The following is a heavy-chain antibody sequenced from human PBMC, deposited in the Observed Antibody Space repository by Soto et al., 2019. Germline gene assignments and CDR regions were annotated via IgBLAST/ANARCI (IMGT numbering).Heavy chain of an antibody. D-gene: IGHD6-13*01. CDR2: IYPGDSDT. CDR1: GYSFTSYW. CDR3: GRKCSSSWDDAFDI. V-gene: IGHV5-51*01. J-gene: IGHJ3*02. Sequence: GAALTISGKRSGYSFTSYWIWWVRQMQGKGLEWMGIIYPGDSDTRYSPSFQGQVTISADKSISTAYLQWSSLKASDTAMYYSGRKCSSSWDDAFDICGEGTMVTVSS.